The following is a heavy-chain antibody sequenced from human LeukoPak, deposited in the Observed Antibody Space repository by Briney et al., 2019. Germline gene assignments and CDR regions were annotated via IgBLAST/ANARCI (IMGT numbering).Heavy chain of an antibody. CDR2: ISGSGGST. V-gene: IGHV3-23*01. J-gene: IGHJ4*02. CDR3: AKSREDDSSGYYYLS. D-gene: IGHD3-22*01. Sequence: PGEPLRLSGAASGFTYSSYWMHWVRQATGKGLVWVSAISGSGGSTYYADSVKGRFTISRDNSKNTLYLQMNSLRAEDTAVYYCAKSREDDSSGYYYLSWGQGTLVTVSS. CDR1: GFTYSSYW.